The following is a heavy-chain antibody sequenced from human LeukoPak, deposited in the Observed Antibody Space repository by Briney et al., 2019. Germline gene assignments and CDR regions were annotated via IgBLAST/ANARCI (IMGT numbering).Heavy chain of an antibody. Sequence: GRSLRLSCAASGFTFDDYAMHWVRQAPGKGLEWVSGISWNSGSIGYADSVKGRFTISRDNAKNSLYLQMNSLRAEDTALYYCAKDSGSQNTDFDYWGQGTLDTVSS. CDR2: ISWNSGSI. D-gene: IGHD1-26*01. CDR1: GFTFDDYA. CDR3: AKDSGSQNTDFDY. J-gene: IGHJ4*02. V-gene: IGHV3-9*01.